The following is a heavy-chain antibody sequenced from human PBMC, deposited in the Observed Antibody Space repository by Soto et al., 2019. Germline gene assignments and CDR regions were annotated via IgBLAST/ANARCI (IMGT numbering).Heavy chain of an antibody. CDR3: ARDGVGATAFFGYFDY. D-gene: IGHD1-26*01. Sequence: SGGSLRLSCAASGFRLNIFGMHCVRQAPGKGLEWVAVIRYDGSNIYYADSVKGRVTISRDNSKNTLYLQMNSLRVEDTAVYYCARDGVGATAFFGYFDYWGQGTLVTVSS. CDR1: GFRLNIFG. CDR2: IRYDGSNI. V-gene: IGHV3-33*01. J-gene: IGHJ4*02.